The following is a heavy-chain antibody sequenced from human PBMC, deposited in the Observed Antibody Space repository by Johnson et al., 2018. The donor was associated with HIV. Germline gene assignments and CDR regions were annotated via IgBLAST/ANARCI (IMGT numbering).Heavy chain of an antibody. D-gene: IGHD2-15*01. J-gene: IGHJ3*02. CDR3: ARVRLEEDIFEAFDM. CDR2: IRYDGSNK. V-gene: IGHV3-33*01. Sequence: QLVESGGVVVQPGRSLRLSCAASGFTFSSNPMHWVRQAPGKGLEWVAVIRYDGSNKYYADSVKGRFTISRDNAKNSLYLQMNSLRVDDTAVYYCARVRLEEDIFEAFDMWGLGTMVTVSS. CDR1: GFTFSSNP.